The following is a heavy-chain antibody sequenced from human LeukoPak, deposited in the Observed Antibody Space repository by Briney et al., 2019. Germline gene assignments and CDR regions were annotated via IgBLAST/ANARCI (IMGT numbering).Heavy chain of an antibody. V-gene: IGHV3-21*01. Sequence: GGSLRLSCAASGFTFSRYGMNWVRQAPGKGLEWVAAITSGSVTYYADSVKGRFTISRDNAKNSLYLQVNSLRAEDTAVFYCARDQEITIFGVVIPPDVWGQGTTVTVSS. D-gene: IGHD3-3*01. CDR1: GFTFSRYG. CDR3: ARDQEITIFGVVIPPDV. J-gene: IGHJ6*02. CDR2: ITSGSVT.